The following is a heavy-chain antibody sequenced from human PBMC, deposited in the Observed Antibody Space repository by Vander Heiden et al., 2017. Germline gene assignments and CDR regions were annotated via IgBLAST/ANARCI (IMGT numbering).Heavy chain of an antibody. CDR1: GFTFTSYG. CDR2: LASDGSNN. J-gene: IGHJ4*02. D-gene: IGHD3-10*01. V-gene: IGHV3-30*18. CDR3: AKDRSSGRDYSDY. Sequence: QVQLVEPGGGVVQPWRSLRLCCAASGFTFTSYGMHWVRQAPGKGLEWVAVLASDGSNNYYADSVKGRFTISRDNSKNTLFLQMNSLRTEDTAVYYCAKDRSSGRDYSDYWGQGTLVTVSS.